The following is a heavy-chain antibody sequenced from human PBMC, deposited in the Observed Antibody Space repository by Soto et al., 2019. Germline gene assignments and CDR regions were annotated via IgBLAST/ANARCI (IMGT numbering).Heavy chain of an antibody. CDR3: ARGKGVLWFGGKGRFDY. Sequence: SETLSLTCAVYGGSFSGYYWSWIRQPPGKGLEWIGEINHSGSTNYNPSLKSRVTISVDTSKNQFSLKLSSVTAADTAVYYCARGKGVLWFGGKGRFDYWGQGTLVT. J-gene: IGHJ4*02. D-gene: IGHD3-10*01. V-gene: IGHV4-34*01. CDR1: GGSFSGYY. CDR2: INHSGST.